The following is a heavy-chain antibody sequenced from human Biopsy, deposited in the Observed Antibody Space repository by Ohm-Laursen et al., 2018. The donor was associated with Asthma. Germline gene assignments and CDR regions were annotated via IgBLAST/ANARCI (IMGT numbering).Heavy chain of an antibody. J-gene: IGHJ4*02. D-gene: IGHD3-3*01. CDR2: IWYDGSNK. CDR3: AGKARHGAYDFDY. Sequence: SLRLSCAASGFTFSSYAMHWVRQAPGKGLEWVAVIWYDGSNKYYADSVKGQFTISRDNSKNTLYLQMNSLRAEATAVYYCAGKARHGAYDFDYWGQGTLVTVSS. V-gene: IGHV3-33*08. CDR1: GFTFSSYA.